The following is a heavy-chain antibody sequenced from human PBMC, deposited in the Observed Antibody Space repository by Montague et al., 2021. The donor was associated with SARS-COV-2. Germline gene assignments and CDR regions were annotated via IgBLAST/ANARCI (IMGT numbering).Heavy chain of an antibody. J-gene: IGHJ4*02. CDR3: AREEGGDLMIDS. CDR1: GFSFSYYW. V-gene: IGHV3-74*01. CDR2: INSDGSDT. D-gene: IGHD2-8*01. Sequence: SLRLSCASSGFSFSYYWMHWVRQAPGKGKVWVSRINSDGSDTSYPDSAKGRFTLPRDNAKNTLYLQMDSLRAEDTAVYYCAREEGGDLMIDSWGRGTLVTVSS.